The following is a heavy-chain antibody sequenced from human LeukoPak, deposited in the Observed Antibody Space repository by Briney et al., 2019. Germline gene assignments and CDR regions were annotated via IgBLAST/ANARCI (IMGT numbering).Heavy chain of an antibody. Sequence: PGGSLRLSCSASGFTFSSYAMHWVRQAPGKGLEYVSAISSNGGSTYYADSVKGRFTISRDNSKNTLYLQMSSLRAEDTAVYYCVITSATGPLDYWGQGTLVTVSS. CDR2: ISSNGGST. J-gene: IGHJ4*02. D-gene: IGHD6-6*01. V-gene: IGHV3-64D*09. CDR3: VITSATGPLDY. CDR1: GFTFSSYA.